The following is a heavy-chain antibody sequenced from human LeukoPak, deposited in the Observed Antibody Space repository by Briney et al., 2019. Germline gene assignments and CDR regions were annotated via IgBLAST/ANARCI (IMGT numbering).Heavy chain of an antibody. CDR1: GFTFSSYS. CDR3: ARDGIVVVPAAPYYYYYYMDV. V-gene: IGHV3-48*04. Sequence: QAGGSLRLSCAASGFTFSSYSMNWVRQAPGKGLEGVSHISSSSSTIYYADSVKGRFTTSRDNAKNSLYLQMNSLRAEDTAVYYCARDGIVVVPAAPYYYYYYMDVWGKGTTVTVSS. D-gene: IGHD2-2*01. J-gene: IGHJ6*03. CDR2: ISSSSSTI.